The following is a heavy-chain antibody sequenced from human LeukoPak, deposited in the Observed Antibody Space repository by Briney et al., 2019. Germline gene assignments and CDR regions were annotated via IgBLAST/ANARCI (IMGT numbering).Heavy chain of an antibody. Sequence: PSETLSLTCAVYGGSFSGYYWSWIRQPPGKGLEWIGEINHSGSTNYNPSLKSRVTISVDTSKNQFSLKLSSVTAADTAVYYCARHGRRDGYNYFVYWGQGTLVTVSS. J-gene: IGHJ4*02. D-gene: IGHD5-24*01. V-gene: IGHV4-34*01. CDR3: ARHGRRDGYNYFVY. CDR1: GGSFSGYY. CDR2: INHSGST.